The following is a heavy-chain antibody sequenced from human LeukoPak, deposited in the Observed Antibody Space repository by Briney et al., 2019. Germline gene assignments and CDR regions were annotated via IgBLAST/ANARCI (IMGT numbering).Heavy chain of an antibody. J-gene: IGHJ4*02. CDR3: ARAGGSYYPGDY. CDR2: INPSGGST. Sequence: GASVKVSCKASGYTFTSYYMHWVRQAPGQGLEWMGIINPSGGSTSYAQKFQGRVTMTRNTSISTAYMELSRLRSDDTAVYYCARAGGSYYPGDYWGQGTLVTVSS. D-gene: IGHD1-26*01. V-gene: IGHV1-46*01. CDR1: GYTFTSYY.